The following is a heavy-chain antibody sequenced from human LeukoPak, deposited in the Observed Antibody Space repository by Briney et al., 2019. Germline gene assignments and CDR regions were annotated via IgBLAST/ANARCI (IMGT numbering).Heavy chain of an antibody. D-gene: IGHD2-2*01. Sequence: SETLSLTCAVYGGSFSGYYWSWIRQPAGKGLEWIGEINHSGSTNYNPSLKSRVTISVDTSKNQFSLKLSSVTAADTAVYYCARVGCSSTSCSEYYYYGMDVWGQGTTVTVSS. CDR2: INHSGST. J-gene: IGHJ6*02. V-gene: IGHV4-34*01. CDR3: ARVGCSSTSCSEYYYYGMDV. CDR1: GGSFSGYY.